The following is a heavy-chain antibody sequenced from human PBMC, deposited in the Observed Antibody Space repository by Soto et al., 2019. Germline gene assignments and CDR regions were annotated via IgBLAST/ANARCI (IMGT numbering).Heavy chain of an antibody. CDR1: GFTFSSYG. V-gene: IGHV3-33*01. J-gene: IGHJ4*02. CDR2: IWYDGSNK. CDR3: ARGGIAAAGSYFFDY. D-gene: IGHD6-13*01. Sequence: GGSLRLSCAASGFTFSSYGMHWVRQAPGKGLEWVAVIWYDGSNKYYADSVKGRFTISRDNSKNTLYLQMNSLRAEDTAVYYCARGGIAAAGSYFFDYWGQGTLVTVSS.